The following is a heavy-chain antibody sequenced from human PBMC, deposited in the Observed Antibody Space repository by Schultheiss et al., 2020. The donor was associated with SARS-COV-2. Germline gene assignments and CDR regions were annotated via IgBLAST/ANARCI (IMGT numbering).Heavy chain of an antibody. J-gene: IGHJ4*02. D-gene: IGHD7-27*01. Sequence: SETLSLTCAVYGGSFSGYYWSWIRQPPGKGLEWIGEINHSGSTNYNPSLKSRVTMSVDTSKNQFSLKLSSVTASDTAVYYCARSTGDMDYWGQGTLVTVSS. CDR3: ARSTGDMDY. CDR1: GGSFSGYY. CDR2: INHSGST. V-gene: IGHV4-34*01.